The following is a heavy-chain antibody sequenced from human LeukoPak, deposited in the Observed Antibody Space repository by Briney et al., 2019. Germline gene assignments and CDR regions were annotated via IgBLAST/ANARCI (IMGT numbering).Heavy chain of an antibody. CDR2: IYPGDSDT. CDR1: GYSFTSYW. D-gene: IGHD1-26*01. Sequence: GESLKISCXGSGYSFTSYWIGWVRQMPGKGLEWMGIIYPGDSDTRYSPSFQGQVTMSADKSINTAYLQWSSLKASDTAMYYCARRGGSYYAAFDIWGQGTMVTVSS. J-gene: IGHJ3*02. V-gene: IGHV5-51*01. CDR3: ARRGGSYYAAFDI.